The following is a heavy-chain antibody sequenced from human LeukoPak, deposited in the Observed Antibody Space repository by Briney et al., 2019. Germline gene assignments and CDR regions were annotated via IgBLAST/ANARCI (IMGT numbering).Heavy chain of an antibody. V-gene: IGHV1-2*02. D-gene: IGHD6-6*01. CDR3: ASLEYSSSSAGGY. CDR1: GYTFTGYY. Sequence: ASVKVSCKASGYTFTGYYMHWVRQAPGQGLEWMGWINPNSGGTNYAQKFQGRVTMTRDTSISTAHMELSRLRSDDTAVYYCASLEYSSSSAGGYWGQGTLVTVSS. CDR2: INPNSGGT. J-gene: IGHJ4*02.